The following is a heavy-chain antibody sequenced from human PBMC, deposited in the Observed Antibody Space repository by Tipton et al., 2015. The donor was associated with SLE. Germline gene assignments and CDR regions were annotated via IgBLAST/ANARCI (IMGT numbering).Heavy chain of an antibody. J-gene: IGHJ4*02. CDR2: IYTSGST. CDR1: GGSISSGSYY. V-gene: IGHV4-61*02. D-gene: IGHD3-10*01. Sequence: LRLSCTVSGGSISSGSYYWSWIRQPAGKGLEWIGRIYTSGSTNYNPSLKSRVTISVDTSKNQFSLKLSSVTAADTAVYYCARRPYYYGSGSYYNPFDHWGQGTPVTVSS. CDR3: ARRPYYYGSGSYYNPFDH.